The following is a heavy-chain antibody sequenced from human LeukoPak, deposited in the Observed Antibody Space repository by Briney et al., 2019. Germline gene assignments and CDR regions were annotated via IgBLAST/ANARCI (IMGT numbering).Heavy chain of an antibody. V-gene: IGHV3-23*01. CDR3: AKDGYSGSYPSYYSDY. Sequence: PGGSLRLSCAAAGFTFSSHAMSWVRQAPGKGLEWVSAISGSGGSTYYADSVKGRFTISRDNSKNTLYLQMNSLRAEDTAVYYCAKDGYSGSYPSYYSDYWGQGTLVTVSS. CDR2: ISGSGGST. D-gene: IGHD1-26*01. J-gene: IGHJ4*02. CDR1: GFTFSSHA.